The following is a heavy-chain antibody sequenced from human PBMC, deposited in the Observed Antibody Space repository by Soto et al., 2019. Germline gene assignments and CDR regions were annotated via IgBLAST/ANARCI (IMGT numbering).Heavy chain of an antibody. CDR3: VKDGSSGWPYFGDMDV. Sequence: QVQLVESGGGVVQPGRSLRLSCAASGFTFSSYGMHWVRQAPGKGLERVAVILYDGSKKYYADSVKGRFTISRANSKNTMYLQMSSLRGEDTALYYCVKDGSSGWPYFGDMDVWGRGTTVTVSS. V-gene: IGHV3-30*18. CDR2: ILYDGSKK. D-gene: IGHD6-19*01. CDR1: GFTFSSYG. J-gene: IGHJ6*02.